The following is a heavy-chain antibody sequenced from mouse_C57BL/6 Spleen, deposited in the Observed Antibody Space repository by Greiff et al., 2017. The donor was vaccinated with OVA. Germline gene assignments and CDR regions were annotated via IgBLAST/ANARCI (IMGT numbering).Heavy chain of an antibody. Sequence: VQLQQPGAELVRPGSSVKLSCKASGYTFTSYWMHWVKQRPIQGLEWIGNIDPSDSDTHYNQKFKDKATLTVDKSSSTAYMQLSSLTSEDSAVYYCAGFGDYFDYWGQGTTLTVSS. CDR3: AGFGDYFDY. CDR2: IDPSDSDT. V-gene: IGHV1-52*01. CDR1: GYTFTSYW. J-gene: IGHJ2*01.